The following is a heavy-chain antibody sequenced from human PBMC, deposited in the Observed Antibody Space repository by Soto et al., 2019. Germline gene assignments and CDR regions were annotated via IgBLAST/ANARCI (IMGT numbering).Heavy chain of an antibody. V-gene: IGHV1-8*01. D-gene: IGHD5-18*01. CDR3: ARVWIKPPHYYYYMDV. CDR1: GYTFTSYD. J-gene: IGHJ6*03. Sequence: GASVKVSCKASGYTFTSYDINWVRQATGQGLEWMGWMNPNSGNTGYAQKFQGRVTMTRNTSISTAYMELSSLRSEDTAVYYCARVWIKPPHYYYYMDVWGKGTTVTVS. CDR2: MNPNSGNT.